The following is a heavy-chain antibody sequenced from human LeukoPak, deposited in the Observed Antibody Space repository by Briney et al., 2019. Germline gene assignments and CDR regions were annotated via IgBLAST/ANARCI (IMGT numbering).Heavy chain of an antibody. V-gene: IGHV3-74*01. CDR2: INGDGSII. J-gene: IGHJ4*02. CDR1: GFTFSISY. CDR3: ARDRSLRLFDY. D-gene: IGHD3-10*01. Sequence: GGSLRISCAASGFTFSISYMHWVRQAPGEGLVWVSRINGDGSIINYADSVKGRFTISRDNAKNSLYLQMNSLRAEDTAVYYCARDRSLRLFDYWGQGTLVTVSS.